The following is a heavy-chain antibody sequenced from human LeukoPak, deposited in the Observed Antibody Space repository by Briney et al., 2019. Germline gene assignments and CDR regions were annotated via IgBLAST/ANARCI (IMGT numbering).Heavy chain of an antibody. CDR3: AAPTLYYYDSSDLTFDY. D-gene: IGHD3-22*01. CDR1: GFTFTSSA. CDR2: IVVGSGNT. J-gene: IGHJ4*02. Sequence: LVKVSCKASGFTFTSSAVQWVRQARGQRLEWIGWIVVGSGNTNYAQKFQERVTITRDMSTSTAYMELSSLRSEDTAVYYCAAPTLYYYDSSDLTFDYWGQGTPVTVSS. V-gene: IGHV1-58*01.